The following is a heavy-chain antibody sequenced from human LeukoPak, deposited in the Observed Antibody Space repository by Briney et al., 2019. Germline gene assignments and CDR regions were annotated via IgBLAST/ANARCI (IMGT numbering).Heavy chain of an antibody. J-gene: IGHJ4*02. Sequence: PGGSLRLSCAASGFTFSSYAMSWVRQALGKGLEWVSAISGSGGSTYYADSVKGRFTISRDNSKNTLYLQMNSLRAEDTAVYYCARVNYYDSSGDPNWGQGTLVTVSS. CDR3: ARVNYYDSSGDPN. CDR1: GFTFSSYA. D-gene: IGHD3-22*01. CDR2: ISGSGGST. V-gene: IGHV3-23*01.